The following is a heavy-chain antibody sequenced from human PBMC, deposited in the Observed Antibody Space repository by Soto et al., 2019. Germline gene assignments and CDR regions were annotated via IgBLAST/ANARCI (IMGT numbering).Heavy chain of an antibody. Sequence: EVQLVESGGGLVQPGASLRLSCAASGFTFSSYWMNWVRQAPGKGLVWVSRINSDGSSTSYAGSVKGRFTISRDNAKNTMYLQMNSLRAEDTAVYYCVRTSLVVAAATREDYWGQGTLVTVSS. CDR2: INSDGSST. D-gene: IGHD2-15*01. V-gene: IGHV3-74*01. CDR3: VRTSLVVAAATREDY. CDR1: GFTFSSYW. J-gene: IGHJ4*02.